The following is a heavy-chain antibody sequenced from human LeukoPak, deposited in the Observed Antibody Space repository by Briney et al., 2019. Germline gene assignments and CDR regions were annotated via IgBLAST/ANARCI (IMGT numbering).Heavy chain of an antibody. CDR3: ASKTSGYFGYYFDY. J-gene: IGHJ4*02. CDR2: INHSGST. V-gene: IGHV4-34*01. CDR1: GGSFSGYY. Sequence: SETLSLTCAAYGGSFSGYYWSWIRQPPGKGLEWIGEINHSGSTNYNPSLKSRVTISVDTSKNQFSLKLSSVTAADTAVYYCASKTSGYFGYYFDYWGQGTLGTVSS. D-gene: IGHD3-3*01.